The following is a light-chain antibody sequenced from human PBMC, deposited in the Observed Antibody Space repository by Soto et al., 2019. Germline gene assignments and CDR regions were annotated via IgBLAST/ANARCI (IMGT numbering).Light chain of an antibody. Sequence: EIVLTQSPGTLSLSPGESATLSCRASQTLSSSFLAWYQQRRGQAPRLLIYGASSRATGIPDRFSGSGSGTEFTLTISRLEPEDFAVYYCQQYGSSITFGQGTRLEIK. CDR3: QQYGSSIT. CDR2: GAS. CDR1: QTLSSSF. J-gene: IGKJ5*01. V-gene: IGKV3-20*01.